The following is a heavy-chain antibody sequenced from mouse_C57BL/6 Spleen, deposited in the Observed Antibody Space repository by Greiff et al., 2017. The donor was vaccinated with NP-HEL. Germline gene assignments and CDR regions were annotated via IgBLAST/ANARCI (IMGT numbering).Heavy chain of an antibody. V-gene: IGHV5-17*01. J-gene: IGHJ2*01. CDR2: ISSGSSTI. Sequence: EVHLVESGGGLVKPGGSLKLSCAASGFTFSDYGMHWVRQAPEKGLEWVAYISSGSSTIYYADTVKGRFTISRDNAKNTLFLQMTSLRSEDTAMYYCATYYYGSSPFDYWGQGTTLTVSS. CDR1: GFTFSDYG. CDR3: ATYYYGSSPFDY. D-gene: IGHD1-1*01.